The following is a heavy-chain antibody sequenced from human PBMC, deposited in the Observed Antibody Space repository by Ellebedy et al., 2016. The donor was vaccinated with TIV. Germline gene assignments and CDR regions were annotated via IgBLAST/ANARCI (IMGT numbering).Heavy chain of an antibody. Sequence: MPSETLSLTCTVSGGSIDSNYWSWIRQPPGKGLVWIGYIHYSGSISYNPSLRSRVTISLERPKNRFSLRLSSVTAADTAIYYCARGRDDYGDYRNWGQGTLVTVSS. CDR3: ARGRDDYGDYRN. CDR2: IHYSGSI. J-gene: IGHJ4*02. D-gene: IGHD4-17*01. CDR1: GGSIDSNY. V-gene: IGHV4-59*01.